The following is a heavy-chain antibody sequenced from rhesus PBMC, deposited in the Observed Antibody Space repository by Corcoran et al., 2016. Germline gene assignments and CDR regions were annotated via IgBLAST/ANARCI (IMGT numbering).Heavy chain of an antibody. V-gene: IGHV4-122*02. CDR3: ARDGSYGLDS. Sequence: QLQLQESGPGLVKPSETLSLTCAVSGYSISSGYGWSWIRQPPGKGLEWIGYISYSGSTSYNPSLKSQVTISRDTSKNQCSLKLSSVTAADTAVYYCARDGSYGLDSWGQGVVVTVSS. CDR2: ISYSGST. CDR1: GYSISSGYG. D-gene: IGHD1-44*02. J-gene: IGHJ6*01.